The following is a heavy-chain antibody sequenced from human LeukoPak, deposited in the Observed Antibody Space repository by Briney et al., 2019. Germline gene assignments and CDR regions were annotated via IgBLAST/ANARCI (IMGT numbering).Heavy chain of an antibody. V-gene: IGHV3-74*01. J-gene: IGHJ6*03. Sequence: GGSLRLSCAASGFTFSSYWMHWVRQAPGKGLVWVSRINSDGSSTSYADPVKGRFTISRDNAKNTLYLQMNSLRAEDTAVYYCARDSEGSGYYYYYMDVWGKGTTVTVSS. CDR3: ARDSEGSGYYYYYMDV. CDR1: GFTFSSYW. CDR2: INSDGSST. D-gene: IGHD2-15*01.